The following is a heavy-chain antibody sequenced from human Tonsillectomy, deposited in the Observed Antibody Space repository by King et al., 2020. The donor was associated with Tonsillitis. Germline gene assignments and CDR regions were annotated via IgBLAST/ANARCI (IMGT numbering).Heavy chain of an antibody. Sequence: QLVQSGGGLVQPGGSLRLSCAASGCTFSSYAMSWVRQAPGKGLEWVSAISGSGGSTYYADSVKGRFTISRDNSKKTLYLQMNSLRAEDTAVYYCAKSLGRGSARHLPAFDIWGQGTMVTVSS. V-gene: IGHV3-23*04. CDR1: GCTFSSYA. CDR2: ISGSGGST. J-gene: IGHJ3*02. D-gene: IGHD1-26*01. CDR3: AKSLGRGSARHLPAFDI.